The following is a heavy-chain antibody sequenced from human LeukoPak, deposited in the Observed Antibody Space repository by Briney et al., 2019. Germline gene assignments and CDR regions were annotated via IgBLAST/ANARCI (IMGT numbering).Heavy chain of an antibody. CDR2: ISAYNGNT. J-gene: IGHJ6*03. V-gene: IGHV1-18*01. Sequence: ASVKVSCKASGYTFTSYGISWVRQAPGQGLEWMGWISAYNGNTNYAQKLQGRVTMTTDTSTSTAYMELRSLRSDDTAVYYCARVDPRYHYYYYMDVWGKGTTVTVSS. CDR1: GYTFTSYG. CDR3: ARVDPRYHYYYYMDV. D-gene: IGHD2-2*03.